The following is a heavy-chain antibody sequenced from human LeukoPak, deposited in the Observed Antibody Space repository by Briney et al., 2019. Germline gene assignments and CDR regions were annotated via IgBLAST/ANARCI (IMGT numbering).Heavy chain of an antibody. CDR1: GFTFSSYG. D-gene: IGHD4-23*01. J-gene: IGHJ4*02. CDR3: AKSSPVVTSLFDY. V-gene: IGHV3-30*18. CDR2: ISYDGSNK. Sequence: PGRSLRLSCAASGFTFSSYGMHWVRQAPGKGLEWVAVISYDGSNKYYADSVKGRFTISRDNSKNTLYLQMNSLRAEDTAVYYCAKSSPVVTSLFDYWGQGTLVTVSS.